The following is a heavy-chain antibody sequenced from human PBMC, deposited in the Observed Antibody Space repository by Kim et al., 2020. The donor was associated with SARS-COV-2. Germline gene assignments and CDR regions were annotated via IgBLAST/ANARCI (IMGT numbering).Heavy chain of an antibody. CDR2: INGGNGNT. CDR1: GYTFDTFS. D-gene: IGHD3-10*01. CDR3: AREGSGSYNWLDP. Sequence: ASVKVSCKASGYTFDTFSLYWLRQAPGQRFEWMGWINGGNGNTRYSQNFQGRVTFTRDTSATTAYTELTSLTVKDTAVYYCAREGSGSYNWLDPWGQGTLVTVSS. V-gene: IGHV1-3*01. J-gene: IGHJ5*02.